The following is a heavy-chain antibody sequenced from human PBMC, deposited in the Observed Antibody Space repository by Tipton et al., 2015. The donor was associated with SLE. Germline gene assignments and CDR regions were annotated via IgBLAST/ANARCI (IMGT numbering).Heavy chain of an antibody. D-gene: IGHD5-12*01. CDR3: ARNRYRGYAAETNYYNYYYMDV. CDR2: IYYSGNT. V-gene: IGHV4-59*01. J-gene: IGHJ6*03. Sequence: LSLTCTVSGASISGYYWSWIRQPPGKGLEWIGYIYYSGNTNYNPSLKSRVTMSIDTSMTQVSLKLSSVTAADTAVYYCARNRYRGYAAETNYYNYYYMDVWGKGTTVTVSS. CDR1: GASISGYY.